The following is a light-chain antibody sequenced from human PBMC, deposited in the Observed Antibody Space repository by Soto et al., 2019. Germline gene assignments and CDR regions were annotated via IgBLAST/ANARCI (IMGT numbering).Light chain of an antibody. V-gene: IGKV1-5*03. CDR2: KAS. J-gene: IGKJ1*01. CDR3: QQSYSTPTWT. CDR1: QSISSW. Sequence: IQMTQSPSTLSASVGDRVTITCRASQSISSWLAWYQQKPGKAPTLLVYKASSLEKGVPSRFSGSGSGTEFTLTISSLQPEDFANYYCQQSYSTPTWTSGHRTKVDI.